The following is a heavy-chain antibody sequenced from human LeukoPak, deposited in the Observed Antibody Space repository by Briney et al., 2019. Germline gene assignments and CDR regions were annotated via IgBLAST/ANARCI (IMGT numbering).Heavy chain of an antibody. CDR2: INPNSGGT. D-gene: IGHD6-13*01. Sequence: ASVKVSCKASRYTFTGYYIHWVRQAPGQGLEWMGWINPNSGGTNYAQKFQGRVTMTRDTSINTAYMELSRLRSDDTAVYYCARAVAAAGTGAEYFQHWGPGTLVAVSS. J-gene: IGHJ1*01. CDR1: RYTFTGYY. V-gene: IGHV1-2*02. CDR3: ARAVAAAGTGAEYFQH.